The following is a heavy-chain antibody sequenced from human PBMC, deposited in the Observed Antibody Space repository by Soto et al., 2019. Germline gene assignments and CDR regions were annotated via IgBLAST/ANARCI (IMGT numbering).Heavy chain of an antibody. J-gene: IGHJ6*02. Sequence: EVQLVESGGGLVKPGGSLRLSCAASGFTFSNAWMNWVRQAPGKGLEWVGRIKSKTDGGTTDYAAPVKGRFTISRDDSKNTLYLQMNSLKTEDTAVYYCTTGATMVRGVIKYYYYYYGMDVWGQGTTVTVSS. D-gene: IGHD3-10*01. CDR3: TTGATMVRGVIKYYYYYYGMDV. V-gene: IGHV3-15*07. CDR2: IKSKTDGGTT. CDR1: GFTFSNAW.